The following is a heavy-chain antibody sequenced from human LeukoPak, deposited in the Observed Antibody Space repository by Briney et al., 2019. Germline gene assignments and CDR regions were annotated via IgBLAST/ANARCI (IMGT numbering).Heavy chain of an antibody. D-gene: IGHD3-22*01. V-gene: IGHV3-30*18. J-gene: IGHJ4*02. CDR1: GFTFSSYG. Sequence: GGSLRLSCAASGFTFSSYGMHWVRQAPGKGLEWVAVISYDGSNKYYADSVKGRFTISRDNSKNTLYLQMNSLRAEDTAVYYCAKDLGYYYDSSGYDTIDYWGQGTLVTVSS. CDR3: AKDLGYYYDSSGYDTIDY. CDR2: ISYDGSNK.